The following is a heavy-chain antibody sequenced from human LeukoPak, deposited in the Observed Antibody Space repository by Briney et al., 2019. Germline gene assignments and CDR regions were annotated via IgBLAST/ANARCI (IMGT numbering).Heavy chain of an antibody. CDR2: IRQNGNEK. J-gene: IGHJ3*02. V-gene: IGHV3-7*01. CDR1: GFTLSNHW. Sequence: GGSLRLSCAASGFTLSNHWMIWVRQAPGKELEWVASIRQNGNEKYYVDSVKGRFIISRDNAEKSVSLQMNSLRAEDTAVYYCASQGAFDIWGQGTMVTVSS. CDR3: ASQGAFDI.